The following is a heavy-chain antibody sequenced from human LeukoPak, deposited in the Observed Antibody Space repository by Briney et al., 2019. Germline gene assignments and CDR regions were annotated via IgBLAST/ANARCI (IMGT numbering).Heavy chain of an antibody. Sequence: SETLSLTCTVSGGSISSYSWSWIRQPPGKGLEWIRYIYYSGSTNYNPSLKSRVTISVDTSKNQFSLKLSSVTAADTAVYYCARERLWFGELSSWFDPWGQGTLVTVSS. J-gene: IGHJ5*02. CDR1: GGSISSYS. D-gene: IGHD3-10*01. CDR2: IYYSGST. V-gene: IGHV4-59*01. CDR3: ARERLWFGELSSWFDP.